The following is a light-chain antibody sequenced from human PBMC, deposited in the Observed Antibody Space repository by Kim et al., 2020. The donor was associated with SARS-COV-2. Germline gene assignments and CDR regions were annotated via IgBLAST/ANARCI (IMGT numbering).Light chain of an antibody. J-gene: IGLJ3*02. Sequence: SSELTQDPAVSVALGQTVRITCQGDSLRSYYASWYQQKPGQAPVLVIYGKNNRPSGIPDRFPGSSSGNTASLTITGAQAEDEADYYCNSRDSSGNPWVFGGGTQLTVL. CDR3: NSRDSSGNPWV. CDR1: SLRSYY. V-gene: IGLV3-19*01. CDR2: GKN.